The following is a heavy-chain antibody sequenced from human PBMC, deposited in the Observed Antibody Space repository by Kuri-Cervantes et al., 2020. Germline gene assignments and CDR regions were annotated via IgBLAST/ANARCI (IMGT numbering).Heavy chain of an antibody. CDR1: GFTFSSYS. D-gene: IGHD3-9*01. J-gene: IGHJ4*02. CDR2: ISSSSSYI. V-gene: IGHV3-21*01. CDR3: AKGGLRYFDWLSAD. Sequence: GGSLRLSCAASGFTFSSYSMNWVRQAPGKGLEWVSSISSSSSYIYYADSVKGRFTISRDNAKNSLYLQMNSLRAEDTAVYYCAKGGLRYFDWLSADWGQGTLVTVSS.